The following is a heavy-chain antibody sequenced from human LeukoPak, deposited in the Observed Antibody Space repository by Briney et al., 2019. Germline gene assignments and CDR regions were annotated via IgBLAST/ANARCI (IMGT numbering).Heavy chain of an antibody. Sequence: ASVKVSCKASGHTFTSYGITWVRQAPGQGLEWMGWISAYNGNTNYAQNLQGRVTMTTDTSASTGYMEPRSLRSDDTAVYYCARGFTATGNWYFDLWGRGALVTVSS. CDR2: ISAYNGNT. J-gene: IGHJ2*01. D-gene: IGHD4-17*01. CDR3: ARGFTATGNWYFDL. V-gene: IGHV1-18*01. CDR1: GHTFTSYG.